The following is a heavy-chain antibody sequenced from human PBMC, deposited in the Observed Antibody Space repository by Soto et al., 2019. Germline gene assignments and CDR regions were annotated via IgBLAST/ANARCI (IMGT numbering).Heavy chain of an antibody. CDR2: IYYSGST. V-gene: IGHV4-39*01. CDR3: ARHHLITMIPHYKWWFDP. J-gene: IGHJ5*02. Sequence: SETLSLTCTVSGGSISSSSYYWGWIRQPPGKGLEWIGSIYYSGSTYYNPSLKSRVTISVDTSKNQFSLKLSSVTAADTAVYYCARHHLITMIPHYKWWFDPWGQGTLVTVSS. D-gene: IGHD3-22*01. CDR1: GGSISSSSYY.